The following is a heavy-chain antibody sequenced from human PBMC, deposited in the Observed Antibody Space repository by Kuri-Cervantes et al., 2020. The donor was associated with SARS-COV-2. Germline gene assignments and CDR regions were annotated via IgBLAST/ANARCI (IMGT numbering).Heavy chain of an antibody. Sequence: SETLSLTCAVSGYSTSSGYYWGWIRQPPGKGLEWIGSIYYSGSTYYNPSLKSRVTISVDTSKNQFSLKLSSVTAADTAVYYCARVGGSIRLRIAAAGTYYFDYWGQGTLVTVS. J-gene: IGHJ4*02. CDR1: GYSTSSGYY. D-gene: IGHD6-13*01. V-gene: IGHV4-38-2*01. CDR3: ARVGGSIRLRIAAAGTYYFDY. CDR2: IYYSGST.